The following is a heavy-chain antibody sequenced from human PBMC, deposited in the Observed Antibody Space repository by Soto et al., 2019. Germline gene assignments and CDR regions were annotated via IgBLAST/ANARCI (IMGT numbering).Heavy chain of an antibody. J-gene: IGHJ5*02. CDR2: IYYSGST. V-gene: IGHV4-39*01. D-gene: IGHD3-10*01. CDR1: GESIRSDTDY. CDR3: ARRLEEFGNYWFDP. Sequence: QLQLQESGPGLVKPSETLSLTCTVSGESIRSDTDYWAWIRQPPGKGPEWIGSIYYSGSTYYNPSLKSRITISADTSKNQFSLKLNSVTAADTAVYYCARRLEEFGNYWFDPWGQGTLVTVSS.